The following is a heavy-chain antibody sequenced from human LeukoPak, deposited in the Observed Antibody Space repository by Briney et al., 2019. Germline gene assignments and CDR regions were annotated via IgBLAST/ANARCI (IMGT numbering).Heavy chain of an antibody. CDR1: GFTFDDYA. Sequence: QPGRSLRLSCAASGFTFDDYAMHWVRQAPGKGLEWVSGISWNSGSIGYADSVKGRFTISRDNAKNSLYLQMNSLRAEDTALYYCAKGSYCSGGSCYSIAYFDYWGQGTLVTVSS. D-gene: IGHD2-15*01. V-gene: IGHV3-9*01. CDR3: AKGSYCSGGSCYSIAYFDY. J-gene: IGHJ4*02. CDR2: ISWNSGSI.